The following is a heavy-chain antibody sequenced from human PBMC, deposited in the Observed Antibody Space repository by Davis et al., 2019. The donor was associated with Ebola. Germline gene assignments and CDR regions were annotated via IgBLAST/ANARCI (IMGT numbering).Heavy chain of an antibody. CDR2: IGGSGGLI. J-gene: IGHJ4*02. CDR1: GFTFSDYG. Sequence: PGGSLRLSCAASGFTFSDYGMNWVRQAPGKGLEWVSIIGGSGGLIYYADSVKGRFTISRDNSKNTLYLQMNSLRAEDTAVYYCARDQRYCSGGSCYSAGLDYWGQGTLVTVSS. CDR3: ARDQRYCSGGSCYSAGLDY. V-gene: IGHV3-23*01. D-gene: IGHD2-15*01.